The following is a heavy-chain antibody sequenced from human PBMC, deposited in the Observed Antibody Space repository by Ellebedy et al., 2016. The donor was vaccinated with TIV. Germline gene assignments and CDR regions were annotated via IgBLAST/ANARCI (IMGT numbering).Heavy chain of an antibody. Sequence: PGGSLRLSCAASGFTFSRYSMNWVRQAPGKGLEWVSYISSSSSTIYYVDSVKGRFTISRYNAKNSLYLQMNSLRDEDKAVYYCARRMGSGYYYVEYWGQGTLVTVSS. V-gene: IGHV3-48*02. CDR1: GFTFSRYS. CDR2: ISSSSSTI. CDR3: ARRMGSGYYYVEY. J-gene: IGHJ4*02. D-gene: IGHD3-22*01.